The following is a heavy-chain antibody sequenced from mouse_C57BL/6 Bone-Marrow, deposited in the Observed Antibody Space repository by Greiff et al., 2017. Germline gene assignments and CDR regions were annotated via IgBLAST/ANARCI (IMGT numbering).Heavy chain of an antibody. Sequence: VQLQQSGAELVRPGTSVKVSCKASGYAFTNYLIEWVKQRPGQGLEWIGVINPGSGGTNYNEKFKGKATLTADKSSSTAYMHLSSLTSEDSAVYFCARTYYSNFDYWGQGTTLTVSS. CDR2: INPGSGGT. V-gene: IGHV1-54*01. D-gene: IGHD2-5*01. CDR1: GYAFTNYL. J-gene: IGHJ2*01. CDR3: ARTYYSNFDY.